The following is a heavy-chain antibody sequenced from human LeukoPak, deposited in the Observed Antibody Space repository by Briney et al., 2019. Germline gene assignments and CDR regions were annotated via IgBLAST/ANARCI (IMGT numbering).Heavy chain of an antibody. CDR1: GFTFSSYS. CDR3: ARAQYCSGGSCYQYYFDY. D-gene: IGHD2-15*01. Sequence: EGSLRLSCAASGFTFSSYSMNWVRQAPGKGLEWVSSISSSSSYIYYADSVKGRFTISRDNAKNSLYLQMNSLRAEDTAVYYCARAQYCSGGSCYQYYFDYWGQGTLVTVSS. CDR2: ISSSSSYI. V-gene: IGHV3-21*01. J-gene: IGHJ4*02.